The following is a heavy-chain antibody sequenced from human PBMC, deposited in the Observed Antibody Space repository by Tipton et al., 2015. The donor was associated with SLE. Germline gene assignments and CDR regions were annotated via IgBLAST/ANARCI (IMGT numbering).Heavy chain of an antibody. Sequence: QSGPEVKKPGSSVKVSCKASGGTFSNYAITWVRQAPGQGLEWLGRIIPVFGTADYGQGLQDRVTFTADQSTNTAYMEVRGLRSEDTAVYYCTRGPYAAAGWYFQHWGQGTLVTVSS. CDR1: GGTFSNYA. D-gene: IGHD6-13*01. CDR3: TRGPYAAAGWYFQH. CDR2: IIPVFGTA. V-gene: IGHV1-69*15. J-gene: IGHJ1*01.